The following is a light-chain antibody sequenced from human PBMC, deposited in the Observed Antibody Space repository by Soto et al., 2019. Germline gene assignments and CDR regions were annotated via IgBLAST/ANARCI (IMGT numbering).Light chain of an antibody. CDR2: GAS. CDR3: QQYNNWPPLFT. CDR1: ESLATN. J-gene: IGKJ3*01. V-gene: IGKV3-15*01. Sequence: EIVMTQSPATLSVSPGERATLSCRASESLATNLAWYQQTPGQAPRLLIYGASVRATGTPARFSGSGSGTYFTLTISSLQSEDFAVYYCQQYNNWPPLFTFGPGTKVDIK.